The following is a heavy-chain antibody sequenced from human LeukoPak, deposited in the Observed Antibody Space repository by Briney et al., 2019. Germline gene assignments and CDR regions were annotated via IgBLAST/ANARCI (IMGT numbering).Heavy chain of an antibody. CDR2: ISSSGSTI. V-gene: IGHV3-48*03. CDR1: GFTFSSYE. CDR3: ASSSGYYGSDPFDP. J-gene: IGHJ5*02. Sequence: GGSLRLSCAASGFTFSSYEMNWVRQAPGKGLEWVSYISSSGSTIYYADSVKGRFTISRDNAKNSLYLQMNSLRAEDTAVYYCASSSGYYGSDPFDPWGQGTLVTVSS. D-gene: IGHD3-10*01.